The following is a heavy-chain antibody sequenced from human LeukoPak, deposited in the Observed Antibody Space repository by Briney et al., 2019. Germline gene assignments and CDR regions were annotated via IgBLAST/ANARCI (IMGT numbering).Heavy chain of an antibody. V-gene: IGHV1-69*13. CDR1: GGTFSIYA. Sequence: ASVKVSCKASGGTFSIYAISWGRQAPRQGLEWMGGVIPIFGTANYAQKFQGRGTITADESTSTAYMELMSLRSEDTAVYYCGVPGRLDYGEIDYWGQGTLVTVSS. CDR2: VIPIFGTA. CDR3: GVPGRLDYGEIDY. D-gene: IGHD4-17*01. J-gene: IGHJ4*02.